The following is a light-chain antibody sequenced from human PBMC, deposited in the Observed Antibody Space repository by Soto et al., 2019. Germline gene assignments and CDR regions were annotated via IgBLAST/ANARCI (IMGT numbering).Light chain of an antibody. CDR3: SSYTSSNTLRWL. CDR2: EVS. J-gene: IGLJ3*02. Sequence: QSALTQPASVSGSPGQSITISCTGTSSDVGGYNYVSWYQQHPGKAPKLMIYEVSNRPSGVSNRFSGSKSGNTASLTISGLQAEDEADYYCSSYTSSNTLRWLFGGGTKLTVL. V-gene: IGLV2-14*01. CDR1: SSDVGGYNY.